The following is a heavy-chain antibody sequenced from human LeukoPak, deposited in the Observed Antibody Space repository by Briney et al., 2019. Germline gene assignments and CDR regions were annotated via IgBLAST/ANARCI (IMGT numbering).Heavy chain of an antibody. CDR2: IYYSGST. D-gene: IGHD5-18*01. J-gene: IGHJ4*02. CDR1: GGSISSSSYY. V-gene: IGHV4-39*07. CDR3: ARVAGGYSYGYPDY. Sequence: SETLSLTCTVSGGSISSSSYYWGWIRQPPGKGLEWIGSIYYSGSTYYNPSLKSRVTISVDTSKNQFSLKLSSVTAADTAVYYCARVAGGYSYGYPDYWGQGTLVTVSS.